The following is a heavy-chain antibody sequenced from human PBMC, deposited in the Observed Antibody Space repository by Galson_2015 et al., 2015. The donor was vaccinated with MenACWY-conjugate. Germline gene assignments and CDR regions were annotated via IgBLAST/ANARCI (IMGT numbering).Heavy chain of an antibody. CDR2: IGTNHGTGKYGDT. V-gene: IGHV1-18*01. CDR1: GYTFTTCG. J-gene: IGHJ5*02. D-gene: IGHD2-15*01. CDR3: ARDWCGPSGGGYNCFDP. Sequence: SVKVSCKASGYTFTTCGISWVRQARGQGLEWVGWIGTNHGTGKYGDTNYAQKFRDRVTLTADTSTSTAYLELRSLRSDDSAVYFCARDWCGPSGGGYNCFDPWGQGSLVTVSS.